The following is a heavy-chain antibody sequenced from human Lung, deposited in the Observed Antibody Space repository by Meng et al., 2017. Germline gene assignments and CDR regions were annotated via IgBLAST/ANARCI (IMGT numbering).Heavy chain of an antibody. CDR3: ARGPTTMAHDFDY. D-gene: IGHD4-11*01. Sequence: VHVQHWGAGLLKPSETRYLTCVVSGGSFSAYYWSLIRQPPGKGLEWIGEINHSGSTNYNPSLESRATISVDTSQNNLSLKLSSVTAADSAVYYCARGPTTMAHDFDYWGQGTLVTVSS. V-gene: IGHV4-34*01. CDR1: GGSFSAYY. J-gene: IGHJ4*02. CDR2: INHSGST.